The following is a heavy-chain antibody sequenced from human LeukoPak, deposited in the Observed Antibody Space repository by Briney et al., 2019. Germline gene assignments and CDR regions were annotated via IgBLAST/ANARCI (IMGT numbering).Heavy chain of an antibody. D-gene: IGHD3-22*01. J-gene: IGHJ4*02. CDR1: GFTFSSYS. V-gene: IGHV3-48*02. Sequence: QTGGSLRLSCAASGFTFSSYSMNWVRQAPGKGLEWVSYISSSSSTIYYADSVKGRFTISRDNAKNSLYLQMNSLRDEDTAVYYCARDRGDYYDSSGYYYFDYRGQGTLVTVSS. CDR3: ARDRGDYYDSSGYYYFDY. CDR2: ISSSSSTI.